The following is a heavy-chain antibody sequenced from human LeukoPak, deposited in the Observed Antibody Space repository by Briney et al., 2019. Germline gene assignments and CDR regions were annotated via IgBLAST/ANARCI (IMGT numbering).Heavy chain of an antibody. Sequence: ASVKVSCKASGYTFTGYYMHWVRQAPGHGLEWMGWINPNSGGTNYAQKFQGRVTMTRDTSISTAYMELSRLRSDDTAVYYCARGRFCCSSSPRVLVYWGQGTLVTVSS. CDR3: ARGRFCCSSSPRVLVY. CDR2: INPNSGGT. D-gene: IGHD6-6*01. J-gene: IGHJ4*02. V-gene: IGHV1-2*02. CDR1: GYTFTGYY.